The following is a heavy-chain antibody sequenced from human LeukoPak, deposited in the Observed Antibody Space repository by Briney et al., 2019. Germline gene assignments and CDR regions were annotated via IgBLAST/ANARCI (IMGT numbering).Heavy chain of an antibody. J-gene: IGHJ6*02. V-gene: IGHV3-30*18. CDR2: ISYDGSNK. CDR3: AKDRAPTAMVLPRYYYYGIDV. CDR1: GFTFSSYG. Sequence: PGRSLRLSCAASGFTFSSYGMHWVRQAPGKGLEWVAVISYDGSNKYYADSVKGRFTISRDNSKNTLYLQMNSLRAEDTAVYYCAKDRAPTAMVLPRYYYYGIDVWGQGTTVTVSS. D-gene: IGHD5-18*01.